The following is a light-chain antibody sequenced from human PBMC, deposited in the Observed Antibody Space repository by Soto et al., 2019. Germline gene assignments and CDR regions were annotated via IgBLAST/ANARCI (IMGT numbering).Light chain of an antibody. Sequence: EIVLTQSPGTLSLSPGERATLSCRASQSVSSSYLAWYQQKPGQAPRLLIYGASSRATGIPDRFSGSGSGTDFTLTIRRLEPEDFAVYYFQQYGSSPPVTFGQGTRLEIK. CDR2: GAS. V-gene: IGKV3-20*01. J-gene: IGKJ5*01. CDR1: QSVSSSY. CDR3: QQYGSSPPVT.